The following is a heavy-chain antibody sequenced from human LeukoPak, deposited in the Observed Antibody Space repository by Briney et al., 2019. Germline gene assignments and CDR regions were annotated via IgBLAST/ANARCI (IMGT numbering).Heavy chain of an antibody. CDR2: IKYDGNEI. CDR3: AAMDHFDF. Sequence: GGSLRLSCAASGFTFSSSWVAWVRQAPGKGLEWVANIKYDGNEIYYVDSVKGRFTISRDNAKNSLLLEMNSLRADDTAVYYCAAMDHFDFWGQGTLVSVSS. V-gene: IGHV3-7*01. D-gene: IGHD5-18*01. J-gene: IGHJ4*02. CDR1: GFTFSSSW.